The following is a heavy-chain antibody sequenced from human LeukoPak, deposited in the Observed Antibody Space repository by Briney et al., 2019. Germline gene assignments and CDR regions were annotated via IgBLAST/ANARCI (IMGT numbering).Heavy chain of an antibody. CDR1: GFTFSSYA. V-gene: IGHV3-30-3*01. J-gene: IGHJ4*02. Sequence: GGSLRLSCAASGFTFSSYAMSWVRQAPGKGLEWVAVISYDGSNKYYADSVKGRFTISRDNSKNTLYLQMNSLRAEDTAVYYCARDPNYYDSSGYPYPYYFDYWGQGTLVTVSS. CDR2: ISYDGSNK. CDR3: ARDPNYYDSSGYPYPYYFDY. D-gene: IGHD3-22*01.